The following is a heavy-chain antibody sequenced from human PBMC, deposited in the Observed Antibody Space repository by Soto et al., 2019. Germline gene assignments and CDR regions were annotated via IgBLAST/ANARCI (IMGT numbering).Heavy chain of an antibody. CDR3: TRRGYDILTGYTSGFDY. CDR2: IRSKANSYAT. J-gene: IGHJ4*02. V-gene: IGHV3-73*01. D-gene: IGHD3-9*01. Sequence: GGSLRLSCAASGFTFSGSAMHWVRQASGKGLEWVGRIRSKANSYATAYAASVKGRFTISRDDSKNTAYLQMNSLKTEDTAVYYCTRRGYDILTGYTSGFDYWGQGTLVTVSS. CDR1: GFTFSGSA.